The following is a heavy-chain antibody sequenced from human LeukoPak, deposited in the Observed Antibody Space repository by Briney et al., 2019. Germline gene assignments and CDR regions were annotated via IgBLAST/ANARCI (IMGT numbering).Heavy chain of an antibody. CDR3: SREHMLRGLH. CDR1: GGSISSGAYY. V-gene: IGHV4-61*02. Sequence: SETLSLTCTVPGGSISSGAYYWSWIRQPAGKGLEWIGRIFTSGSTNYNPSLRSRVTISVDTSKNQFSLRLSSVTAADTAVYYCSREHMLRGLHWGQGTLVTVSS. CDR2: IFTSGST. J-gene: IGHJ4*02. D-gene: IGHD3-10*01.